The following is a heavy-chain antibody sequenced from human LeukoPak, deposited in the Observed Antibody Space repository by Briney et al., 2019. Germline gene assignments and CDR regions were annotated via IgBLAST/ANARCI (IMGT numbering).Heavy chain of an antibody. Sequence: GGSLRLSCAASGFTFSDGWMNWVRQAPGKGLEWVGRIKSKTDGGTTDYAAPVKGRFTISRDDSKNTLYLQMNSLKTEDTAVYYCTTALYDWNVVNYWGQGTLVTVSS. V-gene: IGHV3-15*01. CDR3: TTALYDWNVVNY. D-gene: IGHD1-1*01. CDR2: IKSKTDGGTT. J-gene: IGHJ4*02. CDR1: GFTFSDGW.